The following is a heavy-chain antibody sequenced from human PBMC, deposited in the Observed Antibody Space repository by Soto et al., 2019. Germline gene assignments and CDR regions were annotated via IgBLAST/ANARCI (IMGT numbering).Heavy chain of an antibody. J-gene: IGHJ4*02. D-gene: IGHD1-26*01. CDR2: IIPILGIA. Sequence: SVKVSCKASGGTFSIYTISWVLQAPGQGLEWMGRIIPILGIANYAQKFQGRVTITADKSTSTAYMELSSLRSEDTAVYYCASITFSYSGSYCNYWGQGTLVTVSS. V-gene: IGHV1-69*02. CDR1: GGTFSIYT. CDR3: ASITFSYSGSYCNY.